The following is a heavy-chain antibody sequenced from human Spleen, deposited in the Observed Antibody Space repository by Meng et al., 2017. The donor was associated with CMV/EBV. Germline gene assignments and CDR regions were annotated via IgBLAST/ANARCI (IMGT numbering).Heavy chain of an antibody. CDR1: GFTFRSYW. CDR2: ITADGTVT. Sequence: GESLKISCVASGFTFRSYWMHWVRQGPGKGLVWVSRITADGTVTSYADSVKGRFTISRDNSKNTLYLQMNSLRAEDTAVYYCARDSYYDYVWGTYHYASGFDYWGQGTLVTVSS. CDR3: ARDSYYDYVWGTYHYASGFDY. D-gene: IGHD3-16*02. V-gene: IGHV3-74*01. J-gene: IGHJ4*02.